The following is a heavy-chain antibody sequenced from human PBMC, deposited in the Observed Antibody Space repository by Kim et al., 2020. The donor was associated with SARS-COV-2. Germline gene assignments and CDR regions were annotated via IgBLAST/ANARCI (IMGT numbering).Heavy chain of an antibody. D-gene: IGHD3-10*01. J-gene: IGHJ4*02. Sequence: GGSLRLSCAASGFTFSSYGMHWVRQAPGKGLEWVAVIWYDGSNKYYADSVKGRFTISRDNSKNTLYLQMNSLRAEDTAVYYCARDWYGSGRSDWGQGTLVTVSS. CDR2: IWYDGSNK. CDR3: ARDWYGSGRSD. CDR1: GFTFSSYG. V-gene: IGHV3-33*01.